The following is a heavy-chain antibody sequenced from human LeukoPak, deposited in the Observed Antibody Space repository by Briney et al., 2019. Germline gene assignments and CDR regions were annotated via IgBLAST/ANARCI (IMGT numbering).Heavy chain of an antibody. D-gene: IGHD2-15*01. CDR2: INPNSGGT. CDR1: GYTFTGYY. J-gene: IGHJ6*03. CDR3: ARASAVVAASFSGYYYYMDV. Sequence: ASVKVSCKASGYTFTGYYMHWVRQAPGQGLEWMGWINPNSGGTNYVQKFQGRVTMTRDTSISTAYMELSRLRSDDTAVYYCARASAVVAASFSGYYYYMDVWGKGTTVTVSS. V-gene: IGHV1-2*02.